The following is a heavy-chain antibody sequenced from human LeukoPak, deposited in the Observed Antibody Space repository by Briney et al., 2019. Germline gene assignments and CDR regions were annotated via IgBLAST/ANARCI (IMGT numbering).Heavy chain of an antibody. J-gene: IGHJ4*02. V-gene: IGHV4-4*02. D-gene: IGHD6-19*01. CDR2: IYHSGST. CDR3: ARAAPYSSGWSIDY. CDR1: GGSISSSNW. Sequence: SETLSLTCAVSGGSISSSNWWSWVRQPPGKGLEWIGEIYHSGSTNYNPSLKSRVTISVDKSKNQFSLKLSSVTAADTAVYYCARAAPYSSGWSIDYWGQGILVTVSS.